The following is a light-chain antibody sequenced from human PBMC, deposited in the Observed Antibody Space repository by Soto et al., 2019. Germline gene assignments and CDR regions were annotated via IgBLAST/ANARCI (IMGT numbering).Light chain of an antibody. J-gene: IGLJ2*01. V-gene: IGLV2-8*01. Sequence: QSVLTQPPSASGSPGQSVTISCTGTSSDVGGYDYVSWYQQHPGKAPKLMIFEVNQRPLGVPDRFSGSKSGNTASLTVSGLQAEDEADYYCSSYSGSDTLLFGGGTKLTVL. CDR2: EVN. CDR1: SSDVGGYDY. CDR3: SSYSGSDTLL.